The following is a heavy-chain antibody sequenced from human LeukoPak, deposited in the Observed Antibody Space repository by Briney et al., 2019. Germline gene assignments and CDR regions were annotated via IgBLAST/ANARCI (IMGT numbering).Heavy chain of an antibody. J-gene: IGHJ4*02. CDR2: IYSGGST. Sequence: PGGSLRLSCAASGFTVRCNYMSWVHQAPGKGLEWVSVIYSGGSTYYADSVKGRFTISRDNAKNTLYLQMNSLRAEDTAVYYCARPGYSSGWYYYFDYWGQGTLVAVSS. CDR1: GFTVRCNY. V-gene: IGHV3-53*01. D-gene: IGHD6-19*01. CDR3: ARPGYSSGWYYYFDY.